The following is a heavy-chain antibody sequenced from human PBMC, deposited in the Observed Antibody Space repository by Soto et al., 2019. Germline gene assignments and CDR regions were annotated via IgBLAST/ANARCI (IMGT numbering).Heavy chain of an antibody. CDR3: ARNVDSSGSGNFDY. CDR1: GGSISSGGYY. V-gene: IGHV4-31*03. CDR2: IYYSGST. J-gene: IGHJ4*02. Sequence: TLSLTCTVSGGSISSGGYYWSWIRQHPGKGLEWIGYIYYSGSTYYNPSLKSRVTISVDTSKNQFSLKLSSVTAADTAVYYCARNVDSSGSGNFDYWGQGTLVTVSS. D-gene: IGHD6-19*01.